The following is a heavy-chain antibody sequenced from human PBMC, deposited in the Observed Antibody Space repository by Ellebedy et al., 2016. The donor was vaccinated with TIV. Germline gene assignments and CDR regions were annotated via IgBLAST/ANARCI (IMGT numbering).Heavy chain of an antibody. CDR2: IDHSGNT. Sequence: MPSETLSLTCAVSGASISSSNWWNWVRQPPGKGLEWIGEIDHSGNTNYNPSLKSRVTISVDTSKNQFSLKLTSVTAADTAVYYCASRESTVTTGASMGFDPWGQGTLVTVSS. D-gene: IGHD4-17*01. CDR1: GASISSSNW. V-gene: IGHV4-4*02. CDR3: ASRESTVTTGASMGFDP. J-gene: IGHJ5*02.